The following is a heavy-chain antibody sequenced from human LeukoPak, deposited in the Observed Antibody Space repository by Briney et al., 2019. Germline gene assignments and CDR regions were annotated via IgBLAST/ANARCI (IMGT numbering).Heavy chain of an antibody. CDR3: ARTPCSSTSCHNFDY. V-gene: IGHV4-39*01. Sequence: PSETLTLSCTVPGGSISSSSYYWVWIRPRQGKGLVWAVSIYYSGSTYYNPSLKSRVTISVDTSKNQFSLKLSSVTAADTAVYYCARTPCSSTSCHNFDYWGQGTLVTVSS. J-gene: IGHJ4*02. D-gene: IGHD2-2*02. CDR2: IYYSGST. CDR1: GGSISSSSYY.